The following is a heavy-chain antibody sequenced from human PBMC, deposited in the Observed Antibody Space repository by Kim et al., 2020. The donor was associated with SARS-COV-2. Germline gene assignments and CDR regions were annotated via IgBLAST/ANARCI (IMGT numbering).Heavy chain of an antibody. D-gene: IGHD3-10*01. CDR3: ARGRGFTRYFQH. V-gene: IGHV4-34*01. CDR2: INHSGST. J-gene: IGHJ1*01. CDR1: GGSFSGYY. Sequence: SETLSLTCAVYGGSFSGYYWSWIRQPPGKGLEWIGEINVEWIGEINHSGSTNYSPSLKSRVAISVDTSKNQFSLKLSSVTAADTAVYYCARGRGFTRYFQHWGQGTLVTVSS.